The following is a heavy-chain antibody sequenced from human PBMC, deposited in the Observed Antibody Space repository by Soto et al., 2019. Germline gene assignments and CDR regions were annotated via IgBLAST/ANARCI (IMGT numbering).Heavy chain of an antibody. CDR3: AMEYCSSTSCYRDY. Sequence: QVQLVQSGAEVKNPGSSVKVSCKASGGTFSSYTISCVRQAPGQGLEWMGRIIPILGIANYAQKFQGRVTITADKSASTAYMELSSLRSEDTAVYYCAMEYCSSTSCYRDYWGQGTLVTVSS. CDR1: GGTFSSYT. CDR2: IIPILGIA. J-gene: IGHJ4*02. V-gene: IGHV1-69*02. D-gene: IGHD2-2*02.